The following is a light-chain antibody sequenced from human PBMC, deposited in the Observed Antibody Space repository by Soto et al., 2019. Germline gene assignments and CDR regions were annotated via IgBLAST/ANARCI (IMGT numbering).Light chain of an antibody. J-gene: IGKJ2*01. CDR1: QSISSNY. V-gene: IGKV3-20*01. Sequence: EIVLTQSPGTLSLSPGERATLSCRASQSISSNYLAWYQQKPGQAPRLLIYGASSRATGSPDRFSGSGSGTDFTLTISRLEPEDVAVYYCQQYGSSPPRTFGQGTKLEIK. CDR2: GAS. CDR3: QQYGSSPPRT.